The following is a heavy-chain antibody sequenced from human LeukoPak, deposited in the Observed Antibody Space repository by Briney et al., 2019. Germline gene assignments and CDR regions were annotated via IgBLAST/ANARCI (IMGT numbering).Heavy chain of an antibody. Sequence: PGGSLRLSCAASGFTFSSYAMSWVRQAPGKGLEWVSTIGGSGITTFYADSVKGRFTISRDNSKNAVFLQVNSLRAEDMAIYYCARGASSWEYTTFDIWGQGTIVTVSS. CDR2: IGGSGITT. V-gene: IGHV3-23*01. CDR1: GFTFSSYA. J-gene: IGHJ3*02. D-gene: IGHD6-13*01. CDR3: ARGASSWEYTTFDI.